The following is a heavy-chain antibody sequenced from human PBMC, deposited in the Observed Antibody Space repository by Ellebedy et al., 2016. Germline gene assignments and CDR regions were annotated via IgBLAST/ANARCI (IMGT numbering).Heavy chain of an antibody. D-gene: IGHD5-18*01. Sequence: SVKVSCRASGGTFSSYAISWVRQAPGQGLEWMGGIIPIFGTANYAQKFQGRVTITADEPTSTAYMELSSLRSEDTAVYYCARESLFDTAMGGPSYYYYYYGMDVWGQGTTVTVSS. CDR2: IIPIFGTA. CDR3: ARESLFDTAMGGPSYYYYYYGMDV. V-gene: IGHV1-69*13. J-gene: IGHJ6*02. CDR1: GGTFSSYA.